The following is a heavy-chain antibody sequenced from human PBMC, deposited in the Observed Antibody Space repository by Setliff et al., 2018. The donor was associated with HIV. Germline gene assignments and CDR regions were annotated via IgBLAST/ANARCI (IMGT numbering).Heavy chain of an antibody. Sequence: GGSLRLSCAASGFTFSKYWMSWVRQAPGKGLEWVASVNPDGSEASSVGSVKGRFTISRDNAKNSLYLQMNTLRDEDTAVYYCAREGITGTTLHPYWGQGTLVTVSS. CDR3: AREGITGTTLHPY. CDR1: GFTFSKYW. J-gene: IGHJ4*02. D-gene: IGHD1-7*01. V-gene: IGHV3-7*01. CDR2: VNPDGSEA.